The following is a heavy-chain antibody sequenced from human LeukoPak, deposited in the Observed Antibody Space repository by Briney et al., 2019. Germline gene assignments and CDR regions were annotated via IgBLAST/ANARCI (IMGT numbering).Heavy chain of an antibody. CDR2: INPSDYST. Sequence: ASVKVSYKASGYTFSTYYIHWVRHAPGQGLEWMGIINPSDYSTTSAQKFQGRVTMTKDTSTSTVYMDLSSLRSEDTAAYYCAYESSGPFTNWGQGTLVTVSS. CDR3: AYESSGPFTN. V-gene: IGHV1-46*01. CDR1: GYTFSTYY. J-gene: IGHJ4*02. D-gene: IGHD6-19*01.